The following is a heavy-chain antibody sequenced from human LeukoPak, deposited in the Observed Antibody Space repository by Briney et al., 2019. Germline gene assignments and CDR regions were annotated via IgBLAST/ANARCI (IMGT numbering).Heavy chain of an antibody. CDR1: VYTFTSYD. CDR2: MNPNSGNT. Sequence: ASVKVSCKASVYTFTSYDINWVRQATGQGLEWMGWMNPNSGNTGYAQKFQGRVTMTRNTSISTAYMELSSLRSEDTAVYYCARVRSAVTTLAKRNWFDPWGQGTLVTVSS. J-gene: IGHJ5*02. V-gene: IGHV1-8*01. D-gene: IGHD4-17*01. CDR3: ARVRSAVTTLAKRNWFDP.